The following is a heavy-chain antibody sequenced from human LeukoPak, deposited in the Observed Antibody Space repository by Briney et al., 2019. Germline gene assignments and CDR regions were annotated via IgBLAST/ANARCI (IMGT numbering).Heavy chain of an antibody. Sequence: SETLSLTCTVSGGSISSYYWSWIRQPAGKGLEWIGRIYTSGSTNYNPSPKSRVTMSVDTSKNQFSLKLSSVTAADTAVYYCAREGVYDFWSGYSSWFDPWGQGTLVTVSS. CDR2: IYTSGST. D-gene: IGHD3-3*01. V-gene: IGHV4-4*07. J-gene: IGHJ5*02. CDR1: GGSISSYY. CDR3: AREGVYDFWSGYSSWFDP.